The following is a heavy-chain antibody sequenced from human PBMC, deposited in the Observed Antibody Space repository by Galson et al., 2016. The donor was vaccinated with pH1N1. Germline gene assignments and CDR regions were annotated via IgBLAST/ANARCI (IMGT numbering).Heavy chain of an antibody. Sequence: SVKVSCKASGYRFRDYYVHWVRQAPGHGLEWIGRVDPKTGGTKYGQRFQGRVTMTSDTSITTGYMELTRLKSADTALYYCARVEVRAAAGTTDWGQGTLVTVSS. CDR1: GYRFRDYY. D-gene: IGHD6-13*01. V-gene: IGHV1-2*06. CDR2: VDPKTGGT. CDR3: ARVEVRAAAGTTD. J-gene: IGHJ4*01.